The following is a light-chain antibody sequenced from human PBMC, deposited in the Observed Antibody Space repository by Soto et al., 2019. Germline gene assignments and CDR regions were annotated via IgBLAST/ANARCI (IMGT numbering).Light chain of an antibody. CDR2: DAS. CDR3: QQYNSYPET. J-gene: IGKJ1*01. V-gene: IGKV1-5*01. Sequence: DIQMTQSPSTLSASVGDRVTITCRASQSISSWLAWYQQKPGKAPKLLIYDASSLESGVPSRFSGSGSGTEFTLSISSLQPDDFATYYCQQYNSYPETVGQGTKVEIK. CDR1: QSISSW.